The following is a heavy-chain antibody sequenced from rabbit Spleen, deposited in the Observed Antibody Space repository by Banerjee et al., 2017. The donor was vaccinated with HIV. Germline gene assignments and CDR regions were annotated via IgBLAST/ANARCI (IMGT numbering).Heavy chain of an antibody. J-gene: IGHJ4*01. V-gene: IGHV1S40*01. D-gene: IGHD8-1*01. Sequence: QSLEESGGDLVKPGASLTLTCTASGFTLSSYWMCWVRQAPGKGLEWIACIYGGSGGSTYYASWAKGRFAISKTSSTTVTLQMTSLTAADTATYFCARDYAGSNYYYIYFNLWGPGTLVTVS. CDR3: ARDYAGSNYYYIYFNL. CDR2: IYGGSGGST. CDR1: GFTLSSYW.